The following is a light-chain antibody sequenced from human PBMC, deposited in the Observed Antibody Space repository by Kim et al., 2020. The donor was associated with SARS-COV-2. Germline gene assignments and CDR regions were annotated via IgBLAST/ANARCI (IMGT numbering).Light chain of an antibody. CDR1: QSVSSN. CDR2: GAS. J-gene: IGKJ3*01. V-gene: IGKV3-15*01. Sequence: VSPGERATLSCRASQSVSSNLAWYQQKPGQAPRLLIYGASTRATGIPARFSGSGSGTEFTLTINSLQSEDFAVYYCHQYNNWPFTFGPGTKVDIK. CDR3: HQYNNWPFT.